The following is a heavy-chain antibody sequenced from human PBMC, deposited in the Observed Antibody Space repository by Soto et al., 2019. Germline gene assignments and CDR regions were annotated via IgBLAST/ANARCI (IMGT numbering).Heavy chain of an antibody. J-gene: IGHJ3*02. V-gene: IGHV3-33*01. Sequence: PGGSLRLSCAASGFTFSSYGMHWVRQAPGKGLEWVAVIWYDGSNKYYADSVKGRFTISRDNSKNTLYLQMNSLRAEDTAVYYCARGKGLDFWGGYYIVGGFDIWGQGTMVTVSS. D-gene: IGHD3-3*01. CDR2: IWYDGSNK. CDR1: GFTFSSYG. CDR3: ARGKGLDFWGGYYIVGGFDI.